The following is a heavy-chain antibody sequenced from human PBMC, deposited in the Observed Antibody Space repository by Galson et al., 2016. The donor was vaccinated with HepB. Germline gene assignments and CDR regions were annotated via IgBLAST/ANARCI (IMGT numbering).Heavy chain of an antibody. J-gene: IGHJ3*02. CDR1: GYTVSSNY. V-gene: IGHV3-66*01. CDR2: IYSCGTT. Sequence: SLRLSCAASGYTVSSNYMSWVRQAPGKELEWVSIIYSCGTTKYADYVKDRFTISRDNSKNSLYLQVNSMRAEDTAVYYCASCSSWDGRCAFDIWGQGTMVTVSS. CDR3: ASCSSWDGRCAFDI. D-gene: IGHD6-13*01.